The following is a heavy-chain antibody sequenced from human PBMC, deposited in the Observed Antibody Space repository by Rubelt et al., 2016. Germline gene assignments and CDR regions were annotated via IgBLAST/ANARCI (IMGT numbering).Heavy chain of an antibody. J-gene: IGHJ4*02. V-gene: IGHV4-4*07. CDR1: GGSISSYY. D-gene: IGHD6-19*01. CDR3: ARQWPGAEAAFDY. Sequence: QVQLQESGPGLVKPSETLSLTCTVSGGSISSYYRSWIRQPAGKGLEWIGRIYSSGITNYNPSLKSRVIMSVDTSKNLFSLKLSSVTAADTAVYYCARQWPGAEAAFDYWGQGTLVTVSS. CDR2: IYSSGIT.